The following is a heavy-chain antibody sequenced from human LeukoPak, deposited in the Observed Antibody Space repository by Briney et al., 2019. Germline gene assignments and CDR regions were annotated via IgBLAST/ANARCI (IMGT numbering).Heavy chain of an antibody. CDR1: GFTFSIYA. Sequence: GGSLRLSCAASGFTFSIYAMYWVRQAPGKGLEYVSAISSNGASTYYADSVKGRFTISRDNSKNTVSLQMGNLRTEDTAVYYCATQSQLTVTTSLDSWGQGTMVTVSS. J-gene: IGHJ4*02. D-gene: IGHD4-17*01. CDR2: ISSNGAST. V-gene: IGHV3-64*02. CDR3: ATQSQLTVTTSLDS.